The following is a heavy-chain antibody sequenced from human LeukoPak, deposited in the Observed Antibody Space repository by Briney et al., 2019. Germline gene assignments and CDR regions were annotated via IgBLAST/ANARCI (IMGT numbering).Heavy chain of an antibody. Sequence: SETLSLTCTVSGGSISSYYWSWIRQPPGKGLEWIGYIYYSGSTNYNPSLKSRVTISVDTSKNQFSLKLSSVTAVDTAVYYCARLTTESSTYYFDYWGQGTLVTVSS. CDR1: GGSISSYY. CDR3: ARLTTESSTYYFDY. CDR2: IYYSGST. J-gene: IGHJ4*02. D-gene: IGHD4-17*01. V-gene: IGHV4-59*01.